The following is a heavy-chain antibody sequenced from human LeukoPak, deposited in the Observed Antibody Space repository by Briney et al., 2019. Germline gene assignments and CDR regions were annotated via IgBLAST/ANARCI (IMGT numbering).Heavy chain of an antibody. J-gene: IGHJ5*02. Sequence: GGSLRLSCAASGFTFSSYWMSWVRQAPGRGLEWVANIKQDGSEKYYVDSVKGRFTISRDNAKSSLYLQMSSLRAEDTAVYYCARRSSSWLPGWFDPWGQGTLVTVSS. CDR3: ARRSSSWLPGWFDP. V-gene: IGHV3-7*01. CDR1: GFTFSSYW. CDR2: IKQDGSEK. D-gene: IGHD6-13*01.